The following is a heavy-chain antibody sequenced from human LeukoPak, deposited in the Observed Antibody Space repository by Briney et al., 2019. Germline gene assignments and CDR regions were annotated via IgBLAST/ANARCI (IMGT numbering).Heavy chain of an antibody. V-gene: IGHV1-46*01. J-gene: IGHJ3*02. CDR2: INPSGGST. Sequence: ASVEVSCKASGYTFTSYYMHWVRQAPGQGLEWMGIINPSGGSTSYAQKFHGRVTMTRDTSTSTVYMELSSLRSEDTAVYYCAREGGDSSGSDAFDIWGQGTMVTVSS. CDR3: AREGGDSSGSDAFDI. D-gene: IGHD6-19*01. CDR1: GYTFTSYY.